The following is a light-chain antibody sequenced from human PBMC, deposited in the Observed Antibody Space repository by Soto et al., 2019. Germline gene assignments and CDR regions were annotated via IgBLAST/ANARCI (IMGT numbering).Light chain of an antibody. Sequence: EIVFTQSPGTLSLSPGERATLSCRASQSVSSSYLAWYQQKPGQAPRLLLYGASSRANGIPDRFSGSGSGTDLTLTISRLEPEDFAVYDGQQYGSSPSCTFGQGTKVDIK. CDR3: QQYGSSPSCT. CDR2: GAS. V-gene: IGKV3-20*01. J-gene: IGKJ1*01. CDR1: QSVSSSY.